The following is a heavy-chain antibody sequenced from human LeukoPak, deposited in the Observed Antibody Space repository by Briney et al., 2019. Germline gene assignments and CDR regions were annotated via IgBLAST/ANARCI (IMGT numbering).Heavy chain of an antibody. V-gene: IGHV3-48*04. J-gene: IGHJ4*02. CDR3: ARDSDSYGFDY. Sequence: GGSLRLSCAASGFTFSSYSMNWVRQAPGKGLEWVSYISSSSSTIYYADSLKGRFTISRDNAKNSLYLQMNSLRAEDTAVYYCARDSDSYGFDYWGQGTLVTVSS. D-gene: IGHD5-18*01. CDR1: GFTFSSYS. CDR2: ISSSSSTI.